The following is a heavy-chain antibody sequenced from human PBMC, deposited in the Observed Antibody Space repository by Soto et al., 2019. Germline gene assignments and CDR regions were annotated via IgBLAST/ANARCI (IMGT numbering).Heavy chain of an antibody. CDR3: AKAYYYNSSGYSQTDY. CDR1: GYSFTSYW. D-gene: IGHD3-22*01. J-gene: IGHJ4*02. Sequence: GESLKISCKGSGYSFTSYWIGWVRQMPGKGLEWMGIIYPGDSYTRYSPSFQGQVTISADKSISTAYLQWSSLKASDTAMYYCAKAYYYNSSGYSQTDYSGQVPLGTVST. V-gene: IGHV5-51*01. CDR2: IYPGDSYT.